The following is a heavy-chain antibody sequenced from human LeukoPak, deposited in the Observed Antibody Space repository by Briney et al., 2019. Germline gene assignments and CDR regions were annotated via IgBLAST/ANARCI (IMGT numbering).Heavy chain of an antibody. V-gene: IGHV4-59*12. CDR2: IYYSGST. D-gene: IGHD2-2*01. CDR3: AREGYCSSTSCYRHYYYYGMDV. J-gene: IGHJ6*02. CDR1: GGSISSYY. Sequence: SETLSLTCTVSGGSISSYYWSWIRQPPGKGLEWIGYIYYSGSTNYNPSLKSRVTMSVDTSKNQFSLKLSSVTAADTAVYYCAREGYCSSTSCYRHYYYYGMDVWGQGTTVTVSS.